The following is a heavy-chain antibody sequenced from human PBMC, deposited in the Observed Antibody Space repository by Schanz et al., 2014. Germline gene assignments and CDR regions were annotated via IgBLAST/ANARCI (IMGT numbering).Heavy chain of an antibody. CDR3: ARIGGSVFDY. V-gene: IGHV3-23*01. Sequence: EVQLLESGGGLVQPGGSLRLSCAASGFTFRGYAMSWVRQAPGRGLEWVSRINGDGSRTAYADSVKGRFTISRDNSKNSLYLQMNSLRAEDTAVYYCARIGGSVFDYWAQGTLVTVSS. CDR1: GFTFRGYA. J-gene: IGHJ4*02. CDR2: INGDGSRT. D-gene: IGHD3-10*01.